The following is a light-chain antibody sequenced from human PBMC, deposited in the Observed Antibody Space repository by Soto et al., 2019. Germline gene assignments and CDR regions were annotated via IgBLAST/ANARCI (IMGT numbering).Light chain of an antibody. Sequence: DHEMTQKASTLSACVGVRFSIACVASQSISSYLNWYQQKPGKAPKLLIYAASSLQSGFQSRVSGRGSGTDFTFTISSLQPEDFATYYCQQANSFPLTFGQGTRLEIK. V-gene: IGKV1-39*01. J-gene: IGKJ5*01. CDR1: QSISSY. CDR2: AAS. CDR3: QQANSFPLT.